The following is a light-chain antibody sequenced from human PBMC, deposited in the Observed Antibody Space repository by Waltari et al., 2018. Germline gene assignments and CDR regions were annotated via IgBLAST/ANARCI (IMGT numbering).Light chain of an antibody. CDR1: RTRIGTYNL. CDR2: EDT. J-gene: IGLJ2*01. CDR3: CSYGTSNTVVL. Sequence: QSALTQPASVAGSPGRSITIPCPGTRTRIGTYNLFPWYQQFPGNAPPLLIFEDTRRPSGVSSRFSASKSGDMASLTISGLQREDEAQYHCCSYGTSNTVVLFGGGTQLTVL. V-gene: IGLV2-23*01.